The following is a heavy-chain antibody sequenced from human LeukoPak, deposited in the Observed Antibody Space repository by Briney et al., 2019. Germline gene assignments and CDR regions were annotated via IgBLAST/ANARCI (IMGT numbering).Heavy chain of an antibody. Sequence: WETLSLTCTVSDGSISSYYWNWIRQPPGKGLEWIGYIYNSGSTKFNPSLKSRVTISVDSSKNQFSLKLSSVTAADTAVYYCTRESPVPPYCGQGTLVTVSS. J-gene: IGHJ4*02. CDR3: TRESPVPPY. CDR2: IYNSGST. V-gene: IGHV4-59*01. CDR1: DGSISSYY.